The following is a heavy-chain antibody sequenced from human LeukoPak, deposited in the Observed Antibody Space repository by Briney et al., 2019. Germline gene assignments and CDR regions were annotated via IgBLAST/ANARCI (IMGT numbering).Heavy chain of an antibody. V-gene: IGHV4-34*01. CDR2: INHSGST. CDR3: ARGPDFWSGYYGS. J-gene: IGHJ5*02. Sequence: SETLSLTCAVYGGSFSGYYWSWIRQPPGKGLEWIGEINHSGSTNYNPSLKSRVTISVDTSKNQFSLKLSSVTAADTAVYYCARGPDFWSGYYGSWGQGTLVTVSS. D-gene: IGHD3-3*01. CDR1: GGSFSGYY.